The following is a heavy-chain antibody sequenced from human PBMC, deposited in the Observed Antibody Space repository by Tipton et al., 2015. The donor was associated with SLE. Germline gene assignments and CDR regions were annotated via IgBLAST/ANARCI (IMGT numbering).Heavy chain of an antibody. V-gene: IGHV4-39*01. J-gene: IGHJ4*02. CDR3: ARRRYDISGFDY. CDR2: IYYSGST. CDR1: GDSISSSNYY. D-gene: IGHD3-22*01. Sequence: TLSLTCTVSGDSISSSNYYWGWIRQPPGKGLEWIGSIYYSGSTYYTPSLKSRVTISVDTSKNQFSLKLSSVTAADTAVYYCARRRYDISGFDYWGQGTLVTVSS.